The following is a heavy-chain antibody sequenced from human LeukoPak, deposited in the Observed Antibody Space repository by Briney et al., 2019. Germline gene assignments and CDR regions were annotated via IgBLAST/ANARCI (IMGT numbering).Heavy chain of an antibody. CDR1: GGTFSSYA. Sequence: ASVKVSCKASGGTFSSYAISWVRQAPGQGLEWMGGIIPIFGTANYAQKFQGRVTITADESTSTAYMELRSLRSDDTAVYYCARGSTTYYYDSSGYPADWFDPWGQVTLVTVSS. D-gene: IGHD3-22*01. J-gene: IGHJ5*02. V-gene: IGHV1-69*13. CDR2: IIPIFGTA. CDR3: ARGSTTYYYDSSGYPADWFDP.